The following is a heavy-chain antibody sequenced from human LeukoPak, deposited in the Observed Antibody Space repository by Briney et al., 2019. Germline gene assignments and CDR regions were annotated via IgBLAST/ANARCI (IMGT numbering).Heavy chain of an antibody. D-gene: IGHD7-27*01. CDR1: GFTFSSYS. CDR2: ISSTSSTI. V-gene: IGHV3-48*02. J-gene: IGHJ3*01. Sequence: PGGSLRLSCAASGFTFSSYSMSWVRQAPGKGLEWVSYISSTSSTIYYADSVKGRFTISRDNAKSSLYLQMNSLRDEDTAVYYCATNPHSGNWGWGRGTMVTVSS. CDR3: ATNPHSGNWG.